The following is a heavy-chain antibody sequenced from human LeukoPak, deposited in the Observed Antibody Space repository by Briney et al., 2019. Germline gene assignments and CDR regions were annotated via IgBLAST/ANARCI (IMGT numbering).Heavy chain of an antibody. D-gene: IGHD3-3*01. CDR2: IYYSGST. CDR3: ARARITIFGVVYYYYGMDV. CDR1: GGSISSSSYY. Sequence: SETLSLTCTVSGGSISSSSYYWGWIRQPPGKGLEWIGSIYYSGSTYYNRSLKSRVTISVDTSKNQFSLKLSSVTAADTAVYYCARARITIFGVVYYYYGMDVWGQGTTVTVSS. V-gene: IGHV4-39*07. J-gene: IGHJ6*02.